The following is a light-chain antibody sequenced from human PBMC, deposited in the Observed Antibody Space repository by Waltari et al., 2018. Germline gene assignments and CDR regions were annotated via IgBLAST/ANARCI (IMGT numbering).Light chain of an antibody. V-gene: IGLV2-11*01. CDR1: SSDVGGYNY. Sequence: QSALTQPRSVSGSPGQSVTISCTGTSSDVGGYNYVSRYEQHPGKAPKLMIYDVNKRPPGVPDRFSGSKSGNTASLTISGLQTEDEADYYCCSYAGSYTPWVFGGGTKLTVL. CDR3: CSYAGSYTPWV. J-gene: IGLJ3*02. CDR2: DVN.